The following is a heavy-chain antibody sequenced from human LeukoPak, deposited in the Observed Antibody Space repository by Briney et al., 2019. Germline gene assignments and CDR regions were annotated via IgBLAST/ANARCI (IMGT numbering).Heavy chain of an antibody. CDR3: ARVGIYGDYGRYFDY. CDR2: IFASGTT. J-gene: IGHJ4*02. Sequence: PSKTLSLTCTVSGGSISTYSWNWIRQPAGKGLEWIGRIFASGTTKYNPSLKSRVTMSVETSKNQFSLKLSSVTAADTAVYYCARVGIYGDYGRYFDYWGQGTLVTVSS. D-gene: IGHD4-17*01. V-gene: IGHV4-4*07. CDR1: GGSISTYS.